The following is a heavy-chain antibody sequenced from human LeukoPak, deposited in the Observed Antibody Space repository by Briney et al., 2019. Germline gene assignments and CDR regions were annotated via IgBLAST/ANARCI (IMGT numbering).Heavy chain of an antibody. D-gene: IGHD1-26*01. J-gene: IGHJ4*02. CDR3: AKSVTTFDY. CDR1: GFNFGSAS. V-gene: IGHV3-23*01. Sequence: PGGSLRLPCAASGFNFGSASMSWVRQAPGTGLQWVSSITSAGSIFYADSVKGRFTISRDNSKNMLYLQMNSLRAEDTALYYCAKSVTTFDYWGQGTLVTVSS. CDR2: ITSAGSI.